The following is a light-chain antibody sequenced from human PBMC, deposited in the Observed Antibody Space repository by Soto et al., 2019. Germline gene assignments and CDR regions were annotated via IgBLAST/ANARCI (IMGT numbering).Light chain of an antibody. V-gene: IGKV3-20*01. CDR2: GAS. CDR1: QSVTSNY. J-gene: IGKJ1*01. CDR3: QQYGDSPQT. Sequence: EIVLTQSPATLSLSPGERATLSCRASQSVTSNYLAWYQQKPGQAPRLLIYGASSRATAIPDMFSGSGSGTNFTLTISRLEPEDLAVYHCQQYGDSPQTFGQGTKVEIK.